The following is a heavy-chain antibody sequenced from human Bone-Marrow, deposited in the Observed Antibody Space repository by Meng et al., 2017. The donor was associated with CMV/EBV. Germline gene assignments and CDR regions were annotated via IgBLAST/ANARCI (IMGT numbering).Heavy chain of an antibody. J-gene: IGHJ6*02. V-gene: IGHV3-21*01. CDR1: GFTFSSYS. CDR3: ARLIYYDFWSGYHYGMDV. CDR2: ISSSSSYI. D-gene: IGHD3-3*01. Sequence: GGSLRLSCAASGFTFSSYSMNWVRQAPGKGLEWVSSISSSSSYIYHADSVKGRFTISRDNAKNSLYLQMNSLRAEDTAVYYCARLIYYDFWSGYHYGMDVWGQGTTVTVSS.